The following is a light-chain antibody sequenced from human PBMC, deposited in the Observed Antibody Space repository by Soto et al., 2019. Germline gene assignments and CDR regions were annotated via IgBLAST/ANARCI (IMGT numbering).Light chain of an antibody. V-gene: IGKV3-11*01. CDR3: QQRSNWPRIT. CDR1: QSVKTF. Sequence: EIVLTHSPATLSLSPGERATLSCRASQSVKTFLVWYQQRPGQAPRLLIHDASHRAAGIPARFSGSGFGTDLARSIGGLGPEDAAVYYCQQRSNWPRITGGQGTGPEIK. CDR2: DAS. J-gene: IGKJ5*01.